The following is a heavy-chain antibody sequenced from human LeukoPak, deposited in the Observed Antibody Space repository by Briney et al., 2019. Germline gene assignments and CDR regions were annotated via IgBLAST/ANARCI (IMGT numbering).Heavy chain of an antibody. CDR1: GYTFTAYY. CDR2: INPNSGGT. J-gene: IGHJ4*02. D-gene: IGHD2-2*01. CDR3: ARGAPGYCSGTNCPNPFDY. Sequence: ASVKVSCKASGYTFTAYYMHWVRQAPGQGLEWMRWINPNSGGTNYAQNFQGRVTMTRDTSINTVYMELNRLRSDDTAVYYCARGAPGYCSGTNCPNPFDYWGQGNLVTVSS. V-gene: IGHV1-2*02.